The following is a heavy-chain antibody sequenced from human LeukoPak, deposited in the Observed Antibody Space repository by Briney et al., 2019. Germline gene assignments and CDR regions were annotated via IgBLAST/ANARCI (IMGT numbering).Heavy chain of an antibody. Sequence: GGSLRLSCAASGFTFSSYEMNWVRQAPGKGLEWVSAISGSGGSTYYADSVKGRFTISRDNSKNTLYLQMNSLRAEDTAVYYCAKVRQSRWFGELLSNYFDYWGQGTLVTVSS. V-gene: IGHV3-23*01. J-gene: IGHJ4*02. CDR3: AKVRQSRWFGELLSNYFDY. CDR1: GFTFSSYE. CDR2: ISGSGGST. D-gene: IGHD3-10*01.